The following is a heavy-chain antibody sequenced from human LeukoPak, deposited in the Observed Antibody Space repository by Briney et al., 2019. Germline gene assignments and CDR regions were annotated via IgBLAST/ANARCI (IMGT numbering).Heavy chain of an antibody. CDR2: IYSTGTT. D-gene: IGHD3-16*02. V-gene: IGHV4-59*08. CDR1: GGSISGYY. CDR3: ARHDPVGHYRRCMDV. J-gene: IGHJ6*02. Sequence: SETLSLTCAVSGGSISGYYWSWSRQSPEKGLEWIGYIYSTGTTIYNPSLRSRVTISVDVSKNQISLDLTTVTAADTAVYYCARHDPVGHYRRCMDVWGQGTTATVSS.